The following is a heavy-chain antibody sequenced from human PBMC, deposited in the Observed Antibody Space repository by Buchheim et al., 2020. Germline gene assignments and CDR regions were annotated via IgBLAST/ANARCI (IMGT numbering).Heavy chain of an antibody. CDR2: VKSTSAGGAI. J-gene: IGHJ4*02. D-gene: IGHD3-9*01. Sequence: EVQLVESGGGLVGPGGSLTLSCATSGFTFHAHWMSWIRQAPGKGLEWIARVKSTSAGGAIDYVTYVKGRFVISRDDSKNMLYLQRNSLKNEDTAVYYCTTEPRYWGQGTL. V-gene: IGHV3-15*01. CDR3: TTEPRY. CDR1: GFTFHAHW.